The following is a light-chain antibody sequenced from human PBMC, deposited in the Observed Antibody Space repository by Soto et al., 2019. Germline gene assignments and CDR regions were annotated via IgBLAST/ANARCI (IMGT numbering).Light chain of an antibody. Sequence: EIVLTQSPGTLSLSPGERATLSCRASQSVSSSYLAWYQQKPGQAPRLLIYGASSRATGIPDRFSGSGSGTDVPLTISRLEPEDFAVYYCQQYGSAPLMYTFGQGTKLEIK. J-gene: IGKJ2*01. CDR1: QSVSSSY. CDR2: GAS. V-gene: IGKV3-20*01. CDR3: QQYGSAPLMYT.